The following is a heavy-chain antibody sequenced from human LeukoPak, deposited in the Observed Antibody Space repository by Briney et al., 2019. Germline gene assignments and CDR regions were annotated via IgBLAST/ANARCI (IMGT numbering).Heavy chain of an antibody. V-gene: IGHV3-7*01. D-gene: IGHD3-3*01. CDR1: GFTFGSYW. CDR3: ARDYDFWSGYSAPGGY. CDR2: IKQDGSEK. Sequence: GGSLRLSCAASGFTFGSYWMSWVRQAPGKGLEWVANIKQDGSEKYYVDSVKSRFTISRDNAKSSVYLQMNSLRAEDTAVYYCARDYDFWSGYSAPGGYWGQGTLVTVSS. J-gene: IGHJ4*02.